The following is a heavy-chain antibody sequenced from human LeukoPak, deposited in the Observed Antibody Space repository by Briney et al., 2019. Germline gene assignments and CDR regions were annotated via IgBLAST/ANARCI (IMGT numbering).Heavy chain of an antibody. J-gene: IGHJ1*01. V-gene: IGHV1-2*02. D-gene: IGHD6-19*01. Sequence: GASVKVSFKASGYSFTSYYVHWVRQAPGQGLEWMGWINPNSGGTNYAQKFQGRVIMTRDTSISTAYMELSRLRSDDTAVYYCARGSSGWYVYFQQWGQGTLVTVSS. CDR1: GYSFTSYY. CDR3: ARGSSGWYVYFQQ. CDR2: INPNSGGT.